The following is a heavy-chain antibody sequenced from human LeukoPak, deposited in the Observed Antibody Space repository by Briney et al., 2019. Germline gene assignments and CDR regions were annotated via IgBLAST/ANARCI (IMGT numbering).Heavy chain of an antibody. D-gene: IGHD3-10*01. Sequence: TLSLTCTVSGGSLSSGDYYWSWIRQPPGKALEWLARIDWDDDKYYSTSLKTRLTISKDTSKNQVVLTMTNMDPVDTATYYCARIRRTMVRGVYYFDYWGQGTLVTVSS. CDR1: GGSLSSGDYY. V-gene: IGHV2-70*11. CDR2: IDWDDDK. CDR3: ARIRRTMVRGVYYFDY. J-gene: IGHJ4*02.